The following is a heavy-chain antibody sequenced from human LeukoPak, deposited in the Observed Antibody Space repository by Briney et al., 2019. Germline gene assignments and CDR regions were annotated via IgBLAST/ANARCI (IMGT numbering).Heavy chain of an antibody. CDR3: ARDLCHRSVVPAAHACYFDY. J-gene: IGHJ4*02. CDR2: ISAYNGNT. Sequence: EASVKVSCKASGYTFTSYGISWVRQAPGQGLEWMGRISAYNGNTNYAQKLQGRVTMTTDTSTSTAYMELRSLRSGDTAVYYCARDLCHRSVVPAAHACYFDYWGQGTLVTVSS. D-gene: IGHD2-2*01. V-gene: IGHV1-18*01. CDR1: GYTFTSYG.